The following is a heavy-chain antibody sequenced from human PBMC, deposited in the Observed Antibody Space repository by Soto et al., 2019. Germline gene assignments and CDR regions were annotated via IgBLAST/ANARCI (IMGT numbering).Heavy chain of an antibody. CDR1: GFTFNSYS. V-gene: IGHV3-48*01. CDR3: AAETKSYFYGMDV. J-gene: IGHJ6*02. CDR2: ISSSSSTI. Sequence: PGGSLRLSCAASGFTFNSYSMNWVRQAPGKGLEWVSYISSSSSTIYYADSVKGRFTISRDNAKNSLYLQMNSLRAEDTAVYYCAAETKSYFYGMDVWGQGTTVTVSS.